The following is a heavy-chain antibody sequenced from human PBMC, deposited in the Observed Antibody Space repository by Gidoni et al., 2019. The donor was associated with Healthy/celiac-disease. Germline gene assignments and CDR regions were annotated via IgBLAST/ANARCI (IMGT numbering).Heavy chain of an antibody. V-gene: IGHV3-15*01. D-gene: IGHD3-10*01. CDR2: IKSKTDGGTT. J-gene: IGHJ4*02. Sequence: EVQLVESGGGLVKPGGSLRLPCAASAFPFSNAWMTWVRQAPGKGLEWVCRIKSKTDGGTTDYAAPVKGRFTISRDDSKNTLYLQMNSLKTEDTAVYYCTTDRQTPLLLWFGDSVANWGQGTLVTVSS. CDR1: AFPFSNAW. CDR3: TTDRQTPLLLWFGDSVAN.